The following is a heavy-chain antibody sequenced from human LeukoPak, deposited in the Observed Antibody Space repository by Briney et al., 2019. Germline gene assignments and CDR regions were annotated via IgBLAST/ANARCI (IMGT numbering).Heavy chain of an antibody. CDR2: IKQDGSEK. V-gene: IGHV3-7*01. J-gene: IGHJ4*02. CDR1: GFTFSSYW. D-gene: IGHD5-12*01. Sequence: GGSLRLSCAASGFTFSSYWMSWVRQAPGKGLEWVANIKQDGSEKYYVDSVKGRFTISRDNAKNSLYLQMNSLRAEDTAVYYCARGNKKWLRSLYSDYWGQGTLVTVSS. CDR3: ARGNKKWLRSLYSDY.